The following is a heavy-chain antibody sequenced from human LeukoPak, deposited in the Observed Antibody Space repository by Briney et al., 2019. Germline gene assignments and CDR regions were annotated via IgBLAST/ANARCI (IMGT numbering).Heavy chain of an antibody. Sequence: SETLSLTCTVSGGSISSYYWSWIRQPPGKGLEWIGYIYYSGSTNYNPSLKSRVTISVDTSKNQFSLKLSSVTAADTAVYYRAREKDLDCSGGSCYSAAFDYWGQGTLVTVSS. D-gene: IGHD2-15*01. V-gene: IGHV4-59*01. CDR1: GGSISSYY. CDR2: IYYSGST. J-gene: IGHJ4*02. CDR3: AREKDLDCSGGSCYSAAFDY.